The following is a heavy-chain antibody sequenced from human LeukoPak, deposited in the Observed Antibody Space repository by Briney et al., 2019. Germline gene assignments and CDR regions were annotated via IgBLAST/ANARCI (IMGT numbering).Heavy chain of an antibody. D-gene: IGHD4-17*01. CDR1: GGSFRGYY. Sequence: NPSETLSLTCAVYGGSFRGYYWSWIRQPPGKGLEWIGEINNSGSTNYNPSLKSRVTISVDTSKNQFSLKLSSVTAADTAVYYCAGHWAYGDYVGGQGTLVTVSS. V-gene: IGHV4-34*01. CDR2: INNSGST. J-gene: IGHJ4*02. CDR3: AGHWAYGDYV.